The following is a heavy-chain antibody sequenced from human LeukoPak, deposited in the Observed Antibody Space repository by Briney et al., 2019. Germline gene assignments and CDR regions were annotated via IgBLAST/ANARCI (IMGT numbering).Heavy chain of an antibody. CDR3: ARDDPDPKLERGLSYYMDV. D-gene: IGHD1-1*01. V-gene: IGHV1-2*02. CDR1: GYTFTAFY. Sequence: APMKVSCKASGYTFTAFYIHWVRQAPGQGLEWMGWINPNSGCPNYAQKFQGRVTMTRDTSTSTAYMELSRLRSEDTDLYYCARDDPDPKLERGLSYYMDVWGKGTTVTVSS. CDR2: INPNSGCP. J-gene: IGHJ6*03.